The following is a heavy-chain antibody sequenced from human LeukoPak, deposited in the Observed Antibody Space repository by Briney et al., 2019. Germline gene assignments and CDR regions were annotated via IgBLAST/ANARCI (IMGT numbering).Heavy chain of an antibody. CDR1: GYTFTGYY. CDR3: ARGGVLVDYYYYMDV. Sequence: ASAKVSCKASGYTFTGYYMHWVRQAPGQGLEWMGWINPNSGGTNYAQKFQGRVTMTRDTSISTAYMELSRLRSDDTAVYYCARGGVLVDYYYYMDVWGKGTTVTISS. CDR2: INPNSGGT. V-gene: IGHV1-2*02. D-gene: IGHD3-3*01. J-gene: IGHJ6*03.